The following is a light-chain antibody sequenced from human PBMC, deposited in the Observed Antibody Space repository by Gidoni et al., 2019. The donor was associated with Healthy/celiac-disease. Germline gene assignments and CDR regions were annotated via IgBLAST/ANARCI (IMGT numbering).Light chain of an antibody. CDR2: DAS. CDR1: QDISNY. V-gene: IGKV1-33*01. J-gene: IGKJ2*02. CDR3: QQYDNLPRT. Sequence: DIQMTQSPSSLSASVGDRVTITCQASQDISNYLNWYQQKPGKAPKLLIYDASNLETGVPSRFSGSGSGTDFTLTISSLQPEDIATYYCQQYDNLPRTFXXXTKLEIK.